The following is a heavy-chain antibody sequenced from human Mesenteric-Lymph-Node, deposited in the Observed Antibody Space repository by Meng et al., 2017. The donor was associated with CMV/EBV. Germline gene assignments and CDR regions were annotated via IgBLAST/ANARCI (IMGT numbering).Heavy chain of an antibody. CDR3: ARDNYDFWSGFYHYYAMDV. V-gene: IGHV1-18*01. CDR2: ISTKNGKT. J-gene: IGHJ6*02. Sequence: ASVKVSCKASGYTFSSSGISWGRQAPGQGLEWMGWISTKNGKTKYAQKFQGRVTVTTDTSTSTAYMELRSLRTDDTAVYYCARDNYDFWSGFYHYYAMDVWGRGTTVTVSS. D-gene: IGHD3-3*01. CDR1: GYTFSSSG.